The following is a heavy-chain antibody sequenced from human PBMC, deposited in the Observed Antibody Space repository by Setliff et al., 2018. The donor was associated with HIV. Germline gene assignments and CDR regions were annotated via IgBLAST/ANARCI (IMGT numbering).Heavy chain of an antibody. J-gene: IGHJ6*03. D-gene: IGHD3-10*01. Sequence: ETLSLTCTVSGASISSHYWSWIRQPPGMGLEWIGYISYSGSTNYNPSLKSRVTISADTPKNQFSLKLNSVTAADTAMYYCAGSFIYYYYYMDVWGKGTTVTV. CDR1: GASISSHY. CDR3: AGSFIYYYYYMDV. V-gene: IGHV4-59*11. CDR2: ISYSGST.